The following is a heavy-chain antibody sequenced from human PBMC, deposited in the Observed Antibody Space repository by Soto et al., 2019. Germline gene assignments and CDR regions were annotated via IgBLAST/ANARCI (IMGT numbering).Heavy chain of an antibody. J-gene: IGHJ4*02. Sequence: QVQLVQSGAEVKKPGSSVKVSCKASGGTFSSYAISWVRQAPGQGREWMGGIIPIFGTANYAQKFQGRVTITADESTSTAYMELSSVRSEDTAVYYCARALITMVRGVIIATPFDYWGQGTLVTVSS. CDR2: IIPIFGTA. CDR3: ARALITMVRGVIIATPFDY. CDR1: GGTFSSYA. V-gene: IGHV1-69*01. D-gene: IGHD3-10*01.